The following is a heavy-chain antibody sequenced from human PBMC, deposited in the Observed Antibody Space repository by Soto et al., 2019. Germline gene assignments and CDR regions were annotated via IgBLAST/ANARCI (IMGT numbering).Heavy chain of an antibody. CDR3: ARRCSAMGD. J-gene: IGHJ6*01. V-gene: IGHV3-53*02. D-gene: IGHD5-18*01. CDR2: IYSDNNT. Sequence: EVQLVETGGDLIQPGGSLRRSCAASGFTVSSDYMTWVRQAPGKGLEWISIIYSDNNTDYADYVKVRFSIPRDTSRNICNLQMDSLRAEDTSEYSCARRCSAMGDWGHGPRVTVSS. CDR1: GFTVSSDY.